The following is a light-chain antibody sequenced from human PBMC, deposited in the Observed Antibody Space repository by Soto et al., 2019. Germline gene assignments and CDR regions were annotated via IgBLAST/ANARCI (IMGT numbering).Light chain of an antibody. V-gene: IGKV1-8*01. CDR1: QAISSY. CDR3: QQYYSYPWT. J-gene: IGKJ1*01. CDR2: AAS. Sequence: AIRITQSPSSLSASTGDRVTIACRASQAISSYLAWYQQKPGKAPKLLIYAASTLHSGVPSRFSGSGSGTDFTLTISCLQSEDFATYYCQQYYSYPWTFGQGTKVEIK.